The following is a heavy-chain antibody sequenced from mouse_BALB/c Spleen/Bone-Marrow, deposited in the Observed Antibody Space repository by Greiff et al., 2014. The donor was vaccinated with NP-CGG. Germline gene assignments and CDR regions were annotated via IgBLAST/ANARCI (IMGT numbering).Heavy chain of an antibody. Sequence: QVHVKQSGAELVKPGASVKLSCKASGYTFTDYIIHWIKQRSGQGLEWIGWFYPGSGNIRYNEKFKDKATLTADKSSSTVYRELSRLTSEDSAVYFCTRHFYGSSYFDYWGQGTTLTVSS. CDR3: TRHFYGSSYFDY. D-gene: IGHD1-1*01. CDR1: GYTFTDYI. V-gene: IGHV1-62-2*01. J-gene: IGHJ2*01. CDR2: FYPGSGNI.